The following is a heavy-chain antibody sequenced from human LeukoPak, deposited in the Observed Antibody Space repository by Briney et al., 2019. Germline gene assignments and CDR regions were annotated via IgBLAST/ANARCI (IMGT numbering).Heavy chain of an antibody. V-gene: IGHV3-23*01. CDR1: GFTFSSSA. D-gene: IGHD1-14*01. J-gene: IGHJ4*02. CDR2: ISNNGGYT. CDR3: AKARSAGFDY. Sequence: PGGSLRLSCAASGFTFSSSAMSWVRQAPGRGLEWVSAISNNGGYTYYADSVQGRFTISRDNSKSTLCLQMNSLRAEDTAVYYCAKARSAGFDYWGQGTLVTVSS.